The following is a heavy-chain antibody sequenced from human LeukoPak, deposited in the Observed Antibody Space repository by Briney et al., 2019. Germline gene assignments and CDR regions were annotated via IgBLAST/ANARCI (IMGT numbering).Heavy chain of an antibody. D-gene: IGHD3-10*01. Sequence: GGSLRLSCAASGFTFSNAWMSWVRQAPGKGLEWVGRIKSKTDGGTTDYAAPVKGRFTISRDDSKNTLYLQMNSLKTEDTAVYYCTTGYGSGSYFASYFDYWGQGTLVTVSS. CDR1: GFTFSNAW. CDR3: TTGYGSGSYFASYFDY. J-gene: IGHJ4*02. CDR2: IKSKTDGGTT. V-gene: IGHV3-15*01.